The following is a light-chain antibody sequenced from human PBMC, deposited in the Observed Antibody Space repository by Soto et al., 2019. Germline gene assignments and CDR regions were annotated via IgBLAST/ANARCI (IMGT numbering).Light chain of an antibody. CDR2: ASS. V-gene: IGKV3-20*01. J-gene: IGKJ5*01. CDR3: QLYGISPQ. Sequence: IVLTHSPGTLSFSPGEMATLSCETSQTSGSNFLAWYQHKPGQAPRLLIYASSNRATGIPDRFSGSASGPDFTLTINRLEPEDFAVYYCQLYGISPQFGQGTRLEIK. CDR1: QTSGSNF.